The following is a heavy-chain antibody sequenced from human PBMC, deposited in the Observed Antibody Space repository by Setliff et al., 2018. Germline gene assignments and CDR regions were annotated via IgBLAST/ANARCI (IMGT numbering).Heavy chain of an antibody. V-gene: IGHV5-51*01. CDR3: ARFPMVATGYFDY. Sequence: PGESLKISCKGSGYSFTSYWIGWVRQMPGKGLEWMGIIYPGDSDTRYSPSFQGQVTTSADKSISTAHLQWSSLKASDTAMYYCARFPMVATGYFDYWGQGTLVTVSS. D-gene: IGHD5-12*01. J-gene: IGHJ4*02. CDR2: IYPGDSDT. CDR1: GYSFTSYW.